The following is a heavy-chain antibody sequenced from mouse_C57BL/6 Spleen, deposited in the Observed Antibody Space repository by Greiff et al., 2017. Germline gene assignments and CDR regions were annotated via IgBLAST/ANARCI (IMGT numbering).Heavy chain of an antibody. CDR1: GFNIKDDY. CDR3: TTRGDYDGAWFAY. CDR2: IDPENGDT. V-gene: IGHV14-4*01. D-gene: IGHD2-4*01. Sequence: EVKLQESGAELVRPGASVKLSCTASGFNIKDDYMHWVKQRPEQGLEWIGWIDPENGDTEYASKFQGKATITADTSSNTAYLQLSSLTSEDTAVYYCTTRGDYDGAWFAYWGQGTLVTVSA. J-gene: IGHJ3*01.